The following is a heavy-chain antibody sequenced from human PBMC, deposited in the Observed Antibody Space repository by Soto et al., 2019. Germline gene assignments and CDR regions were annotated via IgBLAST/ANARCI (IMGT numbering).Heavy chain of an antibody. CDR1: GFIFTNYA. J-gene: IGHJ3*01. Sequence: PVGSLRLSCAASGFIFTNYAMNWVRQAPGKGLEWVSVIGGRGSNAYYADYVQGRVTIPRDHSKNTPSLQTSSLPADDRAIYYCVREVRGSLDFWGRGTMVTVS. CDR2: IGGRGSNA. D-gene: IGHD5-12*01. CDR3: VREVRGSLDF. V-gene: IGHV3-23*01.